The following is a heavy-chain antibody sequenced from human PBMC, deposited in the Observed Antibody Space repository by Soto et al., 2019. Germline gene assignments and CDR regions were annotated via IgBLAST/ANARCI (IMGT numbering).Heavy chain of an antibody. Sequence: QVQLVESGGGVVQPGRSLRLSCAASGFIFSGYDIHWVRQAPGKGLEWVAGISYDGSNKYYADSVKGRFTISRDNSKNTLFQQMSSLRAEDMAVHFCAKEEGSGWYTYFDYWGQGILVTVST. D-gene: IGHD6-19*01. CDR3: AKEEGSGWYTYFDY. CDR2: ISYDGSNK. J-gene: IGHJ4*02. CDR1: GFIFSGYD. V-gene: IGHV3-30*18.